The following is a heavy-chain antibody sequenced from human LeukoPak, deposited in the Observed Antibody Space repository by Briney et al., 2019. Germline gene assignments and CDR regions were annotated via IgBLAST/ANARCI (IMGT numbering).Heavy chain of an antibody. CDR3: ARGWDSSGYFDY. CDR2: ISSNSGYI. D-gene: IGHD3-22*01. CDR1: GFTFDDYA. J-gene: IGHJ4*02. V-gene: IGHV3-9*01. Sequence: GGSLRLSCAASGFTFDDYAMHWVRQAPGKGLEWVSGISSNSGYIAYADSVKGRFTISRDNSKNTLYLQMNSLRAEDTAVYYCARGWDSSGYFDYWGQGTLVTVSS.